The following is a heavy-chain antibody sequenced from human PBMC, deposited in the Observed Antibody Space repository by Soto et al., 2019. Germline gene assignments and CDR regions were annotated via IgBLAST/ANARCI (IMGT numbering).Heavy chain of an antibody. D-gene: IGHD3-3*02. CDR1: GFTFSSYG. J-gene: IGHJ4*02. V-gene: IGHV3-30*18. Sequence: VQLVESGGCVVQAGRTLRLSCAASGFTFSSYGMHWVRQAPGKGLEWVATISHDGGRQFYAVSVRGRFITSRDNNTNTLVLQMDNLRSEDSAVYYCAKDRSYGVIPNWLDSWGQGTPCSVSS. CDR3: AKDRSYGVIPNWLDS. CDR2: ISHDGGRQ.